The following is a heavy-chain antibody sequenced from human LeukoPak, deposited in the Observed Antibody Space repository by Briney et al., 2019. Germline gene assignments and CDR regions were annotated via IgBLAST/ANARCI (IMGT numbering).Heavy chain of an antibody. D-gene: IGHD2-8*01. CDR2: ISDSGSAI. CDR1: GFTFDDYG. J-gene: IGHJ6*03. V-gene: IGHV3-48*03. Sequence: GGSLRLSCAASGFTFDDYGMSWVRQAPGKGLEWVSFISDSGSAIYYADAVKGRFTISRDNAKNSLYLQMNSLRAEDTAVYYCARVPVFYYYYYMDVWGKGTTVTISS. CDR3: ARVPVFYYYYYMDV.